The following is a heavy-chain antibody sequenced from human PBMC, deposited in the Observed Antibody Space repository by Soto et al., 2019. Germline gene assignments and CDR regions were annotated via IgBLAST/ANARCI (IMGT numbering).Heavy chain of an antibody. CDR3: AIAGEGGMVATFDY. CDR1: GFTFSSYA. J-gene: IGHJ4*02. D-gene: IGHD5-12*01. Sequence: EVQLVESGGGLVQPGGSLRLYCAASGFTFSSYAMHWVRQAPGKGLEYVSAISTNGGSTYYAKSVKGRFTISRDNSKNTLYLQLGSLRPEDMAVYYCAIAGEGGMVATFDYWGQGTLVTVSS. V-gene: IGHV3-64*01. CDR2: ISTNGGST.